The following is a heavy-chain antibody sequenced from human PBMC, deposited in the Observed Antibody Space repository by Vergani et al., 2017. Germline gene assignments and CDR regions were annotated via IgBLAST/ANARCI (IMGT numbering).Heavy chain of an antibody. CDR2: INTNTGNP. D-gene: IGHD2-21*02. CDR1: GYTLSRYS. CDR3: ARDPRGYGGDPEDYYYGMDV. Sequence: QVQLVQSGSELKKPGASVKVSCKASGYTLSRYSIYWVRQAPGQGLEWMGWINTNTGNPAYAQGFRGRFVFSLDTSVNTAYLQINNPKSDDTAVYYCARDPRGYGGDPEDYYYGMDVWGQGTTVTVSS. J-gene: IGHJ6*02. V-gene: IGHV7-4-1*02.